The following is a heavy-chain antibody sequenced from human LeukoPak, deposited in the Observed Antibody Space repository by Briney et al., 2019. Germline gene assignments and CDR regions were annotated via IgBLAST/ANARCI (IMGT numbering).Heavy chain of an antibody. V-gene: IGHV1-46*01. CDR1: GYTFTSYY. J-gene: IGHJ4*02. CDR2: INPSGGST. Sequence: ASVKVSCKASGYTFTSYYMHWVRQAPGQGLEWMGIINPSGGSTSYAQKFQGRVTMTRDMSTSTVYMELSSLRSEDTAVYYCARDLRSLYYYDSSGYPVPSGFDYWGQGTLVTVSS. CDR3: ARDLRSLYYYDSSGYPVPSGFDY. D-gene: IGHD3-22*01.